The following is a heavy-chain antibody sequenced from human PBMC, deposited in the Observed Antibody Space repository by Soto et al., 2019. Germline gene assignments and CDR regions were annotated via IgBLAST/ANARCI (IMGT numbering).Heavy chain of an antibody. D-gene: IGHD2-21*02. CDR3: ARDRGYTTRGACSSH. CDR1: GFDFRKFY. CDR2: INSRGNTT. V-gene: IGHV3-11*01. J-gene: IGHJ4*01. Sequence: GGSLRLSCEASGFDFRKFYISWIRQAPGRGLEWIAYINSRGNTTFYADSVRGRFTISRDNSRNLLFLQMDRLTADDSAVYFCARDRGYTTRGACSSHWGRGTRVNVSS.